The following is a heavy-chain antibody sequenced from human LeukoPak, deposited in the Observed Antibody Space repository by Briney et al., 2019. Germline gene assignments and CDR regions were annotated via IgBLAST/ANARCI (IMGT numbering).Heavy chain of an antibody. Sequence: GASVKVSRKASGGTFSSYAISWVRQAPGQGLEWMGGIIPIFGTANYAQKFQGRVTITADESTSTAYMELSSLRSEDTAVYYCAIIGYCSGGSCYWGGYFDYWGQGTLVTVSS. CDR1: GGTFSSYA. D-gene: IGHD2-15*01. CDR2: IIPIFGTA. J-gene: IGHJ4*02. V-gene: IGHV1-69*01. CDR3: AIIGYCSGGSCYWGGYFDY.